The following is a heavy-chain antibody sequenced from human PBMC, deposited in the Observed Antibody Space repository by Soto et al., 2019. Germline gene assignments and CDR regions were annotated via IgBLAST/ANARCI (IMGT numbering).Heavy chain of an antibody. Sequence: PGGSLRLSCAASGFTFSSYAMTWVRQAPGKGLEWVSSIAVSASPTFYADFVKGRFTISRDNSKDTLYLQMNSLRGEDTATYYCAKGNNRYYYDFWGQGALVTVSS. CDR1: GFTFSSYA. CDR2: IAVSASPT. V-gene: IGHV3-23*01. J-gene: IGHJ4*02. CDR3: AKGNNRYYYDF.